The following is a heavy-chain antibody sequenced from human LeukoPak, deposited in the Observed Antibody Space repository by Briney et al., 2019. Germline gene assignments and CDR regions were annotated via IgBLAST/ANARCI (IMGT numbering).Heavy chain of an antibody. J-gene: IGHJ4*02. CDR1: GFTFSSYA. Sequence: GRSLRLSCAASGFTFSSYAVHWVRQAPGKGLEWVAVISYDGSNKYYADSVKGRFTISRDNSKNTLYLQMNSLRAEDTAVYYCARDRPELEYSSSLLYYWGQGTLVTVSS. CDR2: ISYDGSNK. V-gene: IGHV3-30-3*01. CDR3: ARDRPELEYSSSLLYY. D-gene: IGHD6-6*01.